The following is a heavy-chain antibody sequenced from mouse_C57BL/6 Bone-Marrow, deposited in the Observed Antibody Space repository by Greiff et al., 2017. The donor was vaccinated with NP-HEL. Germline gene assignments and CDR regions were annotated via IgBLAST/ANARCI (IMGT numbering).Heavy chain of an antibody. Sequence: VKLQQPGAELVKPGASVKLSCKASGYTFTSYWMHWVKQRPGQGLEWIGMIHPNSGSTNYNEKFKSKATLTVDKSSSTAYMQLSSLTSEDSAVYYCARRRPYYSNLYAMDYWGQGTSVTVSS. CDR3: ARRRPYYSNLYAMDY. V-gene: IGHV1-64*01. CDR2: IHPNSGST. D-gene: IGHD2-5*01. CDR1: GYTFTSYW. J-gene: IGHJ4*01.